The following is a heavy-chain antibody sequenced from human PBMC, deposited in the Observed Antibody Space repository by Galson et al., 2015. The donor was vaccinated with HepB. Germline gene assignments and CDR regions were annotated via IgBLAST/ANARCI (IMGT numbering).Heavy chain of an antibody. Sequence: SLRLSCAASGFTFSSYSMNWVRQAPGKGLEWVSYISSGSSTIYYADSVKGRFTISRDNAKNSLYLQMNSLRAEDTAVYYCARETKGGYYSTLDYWGQGTLVTVSS. CDR2: ISSGSSTI. D-gene: IGHD3-22*01. V-gene: IGHV3-48*01. J-gene: IGHJ4*02. CDR3: ARETKGGYYSTLDY. CDR1: GFTFSSYS.